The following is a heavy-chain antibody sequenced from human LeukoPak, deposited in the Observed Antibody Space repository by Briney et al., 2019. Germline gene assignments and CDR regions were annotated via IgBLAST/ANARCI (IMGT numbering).Heavy chain of an antibody. CDR3: ARDRVAVAGTYY. D-gene: IGHD6-19*01. J-gene: IGHJ4*02. Sequence: PSETLSLTCTVSGGSISSSSYYWGWIRQPPGKGLEWIGSIYYSGSTYYNPSLKSRVTISVDTSKNQFSLKLSSVTAADTAVYYCARDRVAVAGTYYWGQGTLVTVSS. CDR2: IYYSGST. CDR1: GGSISSSSYY. V-gene: IGHV4-39*07.